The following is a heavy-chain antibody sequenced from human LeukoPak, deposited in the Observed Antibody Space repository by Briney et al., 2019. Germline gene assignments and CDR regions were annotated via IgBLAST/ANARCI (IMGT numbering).Heavy chain of an antibody. Sequence: PSETLSLTCTVSGGSISSSRYYWGWIRQPPEKGLEWIGSIFYSGSTYCNPSLKSRVIISVDTSKNHFSLKLNSVTAADTAVYYCARVRITMIVPEYFDFWGQGTLVTVSS. V-gene: IGHV4-39*07. CDR2: IFYSGST. CDR3: ARVRITMIVPEYFDF. CDR1: GGSISSSRYY. D-gene: IGHD3-22*01. J-gene: IGHJ4*02.